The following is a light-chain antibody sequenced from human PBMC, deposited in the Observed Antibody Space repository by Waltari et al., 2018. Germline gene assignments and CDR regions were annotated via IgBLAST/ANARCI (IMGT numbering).Light chain of an antibody. CDR1: QGISSY. J-gene: IGKJ1*01. V-gene: IGKV1-8*01. CDR2: AAS. Sequence: AIRMTQSPSSLSASTGDRVTITCRASQGISSYLAWYQQNPGKAPKLLIYAASTLQNGVPSRFSGSGSGTDFTLTISCLQSEDFATYYCQQYYATPPWTFGQGTKVEIK. CDR3: QQYYATPPWT.